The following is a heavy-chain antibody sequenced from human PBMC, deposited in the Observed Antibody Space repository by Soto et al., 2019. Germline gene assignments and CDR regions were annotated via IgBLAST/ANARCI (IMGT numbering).Heavy chain of an antibody. D-gene: IGHD3-3*02. V-gene: IGHV4-34*02. CDR3: ARDRQYYHFWSGYQNEGPYDMDV. CDR2: INHSGGT. Sequence: QVQLQQWGAGLLKPSETLSLTCVVYGGSFSGYYWTWIRQAPGKGLEWIGEINHSGGTTYNSSLKRRVTISVDASNTQFSLILSSVTAADTAVYYCARDRQYYHFWSGYQNEGPYDMDVWGQGTTVTVSS. J-gene: IGHJ6*02. CDR1: GGSFSGYY.